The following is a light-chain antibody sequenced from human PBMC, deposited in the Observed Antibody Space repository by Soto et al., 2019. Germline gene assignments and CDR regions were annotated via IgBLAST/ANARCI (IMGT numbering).Light chain of an antibody. Sequence: ETVLTQSPATLSLSPGERATLSCRASESTSGYLAWYQQKPGQAPRLLIYDASNRATGIPARFSGSGSGTDFTLTISSLEPEDFAVYYCQQRSNIFGPGTKVDIK. CDR2: DAS. J-gene: IGKJ3*01. V-gene: IGKV3-11*01. CDR1: ESTSGY. CDR3: QQRSNI.